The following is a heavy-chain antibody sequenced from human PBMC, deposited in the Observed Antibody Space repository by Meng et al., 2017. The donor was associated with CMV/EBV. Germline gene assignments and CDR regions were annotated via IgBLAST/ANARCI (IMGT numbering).Heavy chain of an antibody. V-gene: IGHV2-5*02. CDR3: ARGGLRGFDY. D-gene: IGHD4-17*01. CDR1: GLSPSTSGVG. Sequence: HNTLNESVPTLVNPPQPLPLPCTFSGLSPSTSGVGVGWIRQPLGKALEWLALIYWDDDKRYSPSLKSRLTITKDTSKNQVVLTMTNMDPVDTATYYCARGGLRGFDYWGQGTLVTVSS. J-gene: IGHJ4*02. CDR2: IYWDDDK.